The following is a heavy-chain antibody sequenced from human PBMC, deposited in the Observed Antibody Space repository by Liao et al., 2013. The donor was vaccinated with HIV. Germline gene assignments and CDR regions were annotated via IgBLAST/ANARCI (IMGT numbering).Heavy chain of an antibody. CDR2: IHDSGGA. V-gene: IGHV4-39*07. CDR3: VRVGLSRFLDWPLRGWFDP. J-gene: IGHJ5*02. CDR1: GGSISGGGQH. D-gene: IGHD3-3*01. Sequence: QLQLQESGPGLVKPSETLSLTCGVSGGSISGGGQHWGWFRQTPGKGLEWVGTIHDSGGADYNPSLRGRVTISKDTSRDQISLNLRSVTAADTAVYFCVRVGLSRFLDWPLRGWFDPWGQGTLVTVSS.